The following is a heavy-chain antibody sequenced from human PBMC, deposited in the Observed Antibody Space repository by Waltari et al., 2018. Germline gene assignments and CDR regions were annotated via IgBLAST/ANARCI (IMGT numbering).Heavy chain of an antibody. CDR3: AKDRSSGDYYFDY. CDR2: ISGSGGST. Sequence: EVQLVESGGGLVQPGGSLRLSCAASGFTFSSYAMSWVRQAPGEGLEWVSAISGSGGSTYYADSVKGRFTISRDNSKNTLYLQMNSLRAEDTALYYCAKDRSSGDYYFDYWGQGTLVTVSS. J-gene: IGHJ4*02. V-gene: IGHV3-23*04. D-gene: IGHD4-17*01. CDR1: GFTFSSYA.